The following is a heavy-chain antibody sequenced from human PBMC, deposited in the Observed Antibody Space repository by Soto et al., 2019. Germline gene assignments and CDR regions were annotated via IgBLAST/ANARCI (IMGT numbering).Heavy chain of an antibody. J-gene: IGHJ4*02. D-gene: IGHD3-10*01. Sequence: SVKASFRISCPLLTILSFHWVRQATGKGLEWMGGFDAEGGEAIYSQKRHGMFTVTEDTVTGTAYMELRGLKSDDTAVYYCATPTALRGAMLTHMYFDFCGERTQDTFTS. CDR1: CPLLTILS. CDR2: FDAEGGEA. CDR3: ATPTALRGAMLTHMYFDF. V-gene: IGHV1-24*01.